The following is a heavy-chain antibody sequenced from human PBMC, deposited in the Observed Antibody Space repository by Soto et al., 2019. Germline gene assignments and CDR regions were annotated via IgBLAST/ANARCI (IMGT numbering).Heavy chain of an antibody. Sequence: SVKVSCKASGGTFSSYAISWVRQDPGQGLEWMGGIIPIFGTANYAQKFQGRVTITADESTSTAYMELSSLRSEDTAVYYCARSYYGSGPTTSAFDYWGQGTLVTVSS. CDR3: ARSYYGSGPTTSAFDY. D-gene: IGHD3-10*01. J-gene: IGHJ4*02. V-gene: IGHV1-69*13. CDR2: IIPIFGTA. CDR1: GGTFSSYA.